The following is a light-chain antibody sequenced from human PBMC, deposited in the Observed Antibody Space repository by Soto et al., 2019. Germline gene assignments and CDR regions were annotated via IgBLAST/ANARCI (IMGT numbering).Light chain of an antibody. CDR2: KVS. CDR3: MQAAYWPWT. Sequence: DVVMTQSPLSLPVTLGQPASISCRSSQSLVHSDGNTYLNWFQQRPGQSPRRLIYKVSNRDSGVPDRFSGSGSGTSFTLQISRVEAEDVAVYYCMQAAYWPWTFGQGTKVEIK. J-gene: IGKJ1*01. CDR1: QSLVHSDGNTY. V-gene: IGKV2-30*02.